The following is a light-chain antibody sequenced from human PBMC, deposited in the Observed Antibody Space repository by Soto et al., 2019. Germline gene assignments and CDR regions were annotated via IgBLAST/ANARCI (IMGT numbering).Light chain of an antibody. CDR2: GNH. V-gene: IGLV2-8*01. Sequence: QSALTQPPSASGSPGQSVTISCTGTSSDVGSYNYVSWYQQHPGKAPKLLIYGNHNRPSGVPDRFSGSKSGTSASLAITGLQAEDEADYYCQSYDSSLRGSVFGGGTKVTVL. CDR1: SSDVGSYNY. CDR3: QSYDSSLRGSV. J-gene: IGLJ3*02.